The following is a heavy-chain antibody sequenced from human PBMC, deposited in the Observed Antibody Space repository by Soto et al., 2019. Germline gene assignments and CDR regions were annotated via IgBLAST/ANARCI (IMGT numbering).Heavy chain of an antibody. CDR1: GGSITSDYSC. CDR2: IFDSGTT. J-gene: IGHJ4*02. D-gene: IGHD7-27*01. Sequence: SETLSPTCTVSGGSITSDYSCWSWIRQPPGEGLEWIGHIFDSGTTYTNPSLRSQVAISLDASKNHFSLTLSSVTAADTAVYCCARGPSGDKVHYWGQGALVTVSS. V-gene: IGHV4-30-4*01. CDR3: ARGPSGDKVHY.